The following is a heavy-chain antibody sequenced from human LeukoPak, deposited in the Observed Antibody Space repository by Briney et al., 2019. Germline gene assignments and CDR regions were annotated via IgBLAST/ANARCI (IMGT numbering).Heavy chain of an antibody. CDR3: ARGDFSDYGDYVDAFDV. CDR1: GFTFNNYW. D-gene: IGHD4-17*01. Sequence: GGSLRLSCAASGFTFNNYWMSWVRQAPGKGLQWVANIKQDGSQKFYVDSVKGRFTISRDNTKNLLYLQMNSLRAEDTAVYYCARGDFSDYGDYVDAFDVWGQGTMVTVSP. V-gene: IGHV3-7*01. J-gene: IGHJ3*01. CDR2: IKQDGSQK.